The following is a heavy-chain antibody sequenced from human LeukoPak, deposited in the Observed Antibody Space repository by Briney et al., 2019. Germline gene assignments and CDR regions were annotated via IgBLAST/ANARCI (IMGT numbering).Heavy chain of an antibody. D-gene: IGHD4-17*01. CDR2: INHSGYT. J-gene: IGHJ4*02. CDR1: GVSFNDYY. CDR3: TRMTTGHDY. V-gene: IGHV4-34*01. Sequence: SETLSLTCAVSGVSFNDYYWSWVRQTPGKGLEWIEEINHSGYTNDSPSLRSRVTLSIDTSRKQFSLNLRSVTVADTGIYYCTRMTTGHDYWGQGTLVTVSS.